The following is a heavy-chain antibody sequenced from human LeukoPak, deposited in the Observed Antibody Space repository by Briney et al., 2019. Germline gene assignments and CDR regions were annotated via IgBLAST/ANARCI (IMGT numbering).Heavy chain of an antibody. D-gene: IGHD3-9*01. CDR2: IIPILGIA. Sequence: ASVKVSCKASGGTFSSYAISWVRQAPGQGLEWMGRIIPILGIANYAQKFQGRVTITADKSTSTAYMELSSLRSEDTAVYYCAGGYYDILTGVYYYYYGMDVWGQGTTVTVSS. CDR1: GGTFSSYA. J-gene: IGHJ6*02. V-gene: IGHV1-69*04. CDR3: AGGYYDILTGVYYYYYGMDV.